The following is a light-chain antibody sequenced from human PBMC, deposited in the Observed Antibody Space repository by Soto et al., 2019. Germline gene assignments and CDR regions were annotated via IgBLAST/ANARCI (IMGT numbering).Light chain of an antibody. CDR3: QQTYTFPWT. CDR1: QNIYRY. CDR2: SAS. Sequence: DIQMTQSPSSLSASVGDRVNITCRASQNIYRYISWFQQKPGKAPDLLNKSASSLPGGVPSRFSGTKFGTDFTLTISDLQPQDCATYYCQQTYTFPWTFGQGTKVEVK. V-gene: IGKV1-39*01. J-gene: IGKJ1*01.